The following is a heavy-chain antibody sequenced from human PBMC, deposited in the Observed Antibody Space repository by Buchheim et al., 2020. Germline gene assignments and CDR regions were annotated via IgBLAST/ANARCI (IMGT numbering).Heavy chain of an antibody. CDR3: VLCEWDPLGDSSDITGGYYFDY. CDR2: INPSGGST. J-gene: IGHJ4*02. CDR1: GYTFTSYY. Sequence: QVQLVQSGAEVKKPGASVKVSCKASGYTFTSYYMHWVRQAPGQGLEWMGIINPSGGSTSYAQKFQGRVTMTRDTSTSTVYMELSSLRSEDTAVYYCVLCEWDPLGDSSDITGGYYFDYWGQGTL. D-gene: IGHD6-19*01. V-gene: IGHV1-46*01.